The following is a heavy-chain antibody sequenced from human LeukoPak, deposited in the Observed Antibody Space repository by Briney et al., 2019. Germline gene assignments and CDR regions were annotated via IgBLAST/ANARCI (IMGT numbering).Heavy chain of an antibody. CDR2: ISSSSSYI. CDR3: ASDRGGKDAFDI. CDR1: GFTFSTYS. J-gene: IGHJ3*02. V-gene: IGHV3-21*01. Sequence: GGSLRLSCAASGFTFSTYSINWVRQAPGKGLEWVSSISSSSSYIYYADSVKGRFTISRDNAKNSLHLQMNSLRAEDTAVYYCASDRGGKDAFDIWGQGTMVTVSS. D-gene: IGHD2-15*01.